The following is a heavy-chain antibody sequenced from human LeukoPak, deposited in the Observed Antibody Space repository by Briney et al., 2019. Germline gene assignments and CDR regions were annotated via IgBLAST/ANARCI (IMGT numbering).Heavy chain of an antibody. CDR3: ARTVATIRWFDP. J-gene: IGHJ5*02. D-gene: IGHD5-12*01. CDR1: GYTFTGYY. V-gene: IGHV1-2*02. CDR2: LNPNSGGT. Sequence: GASVKVSCKASGYTFTGYYMHWVRQAPGQGLEWMGWLNPNSGGTNYSQKFQGRVTMTRDTSISTAYMELSRLRSDDTAVYYCARTVATIRWFDPWGQGTLVTVSS.